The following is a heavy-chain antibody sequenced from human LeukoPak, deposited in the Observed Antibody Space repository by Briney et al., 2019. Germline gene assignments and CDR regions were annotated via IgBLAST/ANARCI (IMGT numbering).Heavy chain of an antibody. CDR2: ISGSGGRI. CDR1: GFTYSNYS. J-gene: IGHJ4*02. V-gene: IGHV3-23*01. D-gene: IGHD1-1*01. Sequence: GGSLTHSCAASGFTYSNYSMSWVRQAPGKGLDWVSSISGSGGRIDYADYVKGRLSISRDNSKNTLSLQMDSLTAEDTAVYYCAKNPRLEGWIYFESWGQGILVTVSS. CDR3: AKNPRLEGWIYFES.